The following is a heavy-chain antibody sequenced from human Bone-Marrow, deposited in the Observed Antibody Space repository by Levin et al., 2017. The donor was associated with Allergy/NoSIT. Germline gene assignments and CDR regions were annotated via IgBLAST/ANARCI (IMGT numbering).Heavy chain of an antibody. J-gene: IGHJ5*02. Sequence: GGSLRLSCAASGFTVNSYAMNWVRQAPGKGLEWVSSINSGGTGTYYADSVKGRFTISRDNSKRTLSLQMDCLRAEDTGLYFCAGCRVEPTAPGGCNWFDPWGQGTLDTVSS. CDR1: GFTVNSYA. CDR3: AGCRVEPTAPGGCNWFDP. V-gene: IGHV3-23*01. CDR2: INSGGTGT. D-gene: IGHD6-13*01.